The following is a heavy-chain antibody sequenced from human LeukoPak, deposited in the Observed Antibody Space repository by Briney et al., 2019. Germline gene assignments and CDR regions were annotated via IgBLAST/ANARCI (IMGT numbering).Heavy chain of an antibody. CDR2: IIPIFGTA. V-gene: IGHV1-69*13. CDR1: GGTFSSYA. Sequence: EASVTVSCKASGGTFSSYAISWVRQAPGQGLEWMGGIIPIFGTANYAQKFQGRVTITADESTSTAYMELSSLRSEDTAVYYCARAGGEYYYDSSGYLDYWGQGTLVTVSS. D-gene: IGHD3-22*01. CDR3: ARAGGEYYYDSSGYLDY. J-gene: IGHJ4*02.